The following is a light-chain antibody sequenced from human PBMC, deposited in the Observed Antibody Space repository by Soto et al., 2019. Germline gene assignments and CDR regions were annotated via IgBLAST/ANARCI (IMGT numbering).Light chain of an antibody. CDR1: SSNIGNNY. CDR2: YNN. V-gene: IGLV1-51*01. J-gene: IGLJ1*01. Sequence: QSALTQPPSVSAAPGQKVTISCSGSSSNIGNNYVSWYQQLPGTAPKLLIYYNNKRPSGIPDRFSGSKSGTSATLGITGLQTGDEADYYCGTWDSSLSALYVFGTGTKVTVL. CDR3: GTWDSSLSALYV.